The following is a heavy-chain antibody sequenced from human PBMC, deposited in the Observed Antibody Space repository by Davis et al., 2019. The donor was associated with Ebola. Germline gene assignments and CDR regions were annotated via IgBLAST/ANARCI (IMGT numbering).Heavy chain of an antibody. V-gene: IGHV4-59*01. D-gene: IGHD4-17*01. CDR2: IYYSGST. J-gene: IGHJ4*02. CDR1: GGSISSYY. CDR3: ARRGGDYGFDY. Sequence: GSLRLSCTVSGGSISSYYWSWIRQPPGKGLEWIGYIYYSGSTNYNPSLKSRVTISVDTSKNQFSLKLSSVTAADTAVYYCARRGGDYGFDYWGQGTLVTVSS.